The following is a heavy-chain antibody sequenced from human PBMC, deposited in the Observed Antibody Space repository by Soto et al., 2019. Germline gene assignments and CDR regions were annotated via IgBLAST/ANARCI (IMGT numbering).Heavy chain of an antibody. V-gene: IGHV3-48*01. CDR2: ISSSSSTI. J-gene: IGHJ6*02. CDR1: GFTFSSYS. Sequence: GGSLRLSCAASGFTFSSYSMNWVRQAPGKGLEWVSYISSSSSTIYYADSVKGRFTISRDNAKNSLYLQMNSLRSEDTAVYYCARVYGSGSPNYYYYGMDVWGQGTTVTVSS. D-gene: IGHD3-10*01. CDR3: ARVYGSGSPNYYYYGMDV.